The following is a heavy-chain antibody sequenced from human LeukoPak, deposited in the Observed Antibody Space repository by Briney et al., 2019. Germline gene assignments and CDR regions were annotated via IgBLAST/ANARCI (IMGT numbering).Heavy chain of an antibody. D-gene: IGHD1-26*01. CDR2: ISASGGTI. CDR3: AKGANSDTRYYFDY. J-gene: IGHJ4*02. CDR1: GFTFGSYA. Sequence: GGSLRLSCAASGFTFGSYAMSWVRQAPGKGLEWVSSISASGGTIYYADSVKGRFTISRDNSKNTLFLQMKSLRVEHTAIYYCAKGANSDTRYYFDYWGQGSLVTVSS. V-gene: IGHV3-23*01.